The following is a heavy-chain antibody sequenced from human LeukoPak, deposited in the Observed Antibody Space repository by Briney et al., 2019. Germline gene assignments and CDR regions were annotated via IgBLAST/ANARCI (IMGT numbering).Heavy chain of an antibody. Sequence: SETLSLTCTVSGGSISSSNYYWGWIRQPPGKGLEWIGNIYYSGSTYYHPSLKSRVTISVDTSKNLFSLKLSSVTAADTAVYYCATHTPHTTYYYYYYMDVWGKGTTVTISS. D-gene: IGHD1-14*01. CDR3: ATHTPHTTYYYYYYMDV. J-gene: IGHJ6*03. V-gene: IGHV4-39*01. CDR2: IYYSGST. CDR1: GGSISSSNYY.